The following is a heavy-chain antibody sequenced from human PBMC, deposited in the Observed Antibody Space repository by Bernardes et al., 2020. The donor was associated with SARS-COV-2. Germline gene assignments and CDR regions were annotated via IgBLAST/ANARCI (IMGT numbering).Heavy chain of an antibody. Sequence: ASLKVSCKASEYTFTDYYIHWVRQAPGQGLEWMGRINPNSGGPKYAQKFQGRVTMTRDTSISTAYMELSRLTSDDSAVYYCARGNWVEYYELTGNLDFWGQGTLVTVSS. D-gene: IGHD1-20*01. J-gene: IGHJ4*02. CDR1: EYTFTDYY. V-gene: IGHV1-2*02. CDR3: ARGNWVEYYELTGNLDF. CDR2: INPNSGGP.